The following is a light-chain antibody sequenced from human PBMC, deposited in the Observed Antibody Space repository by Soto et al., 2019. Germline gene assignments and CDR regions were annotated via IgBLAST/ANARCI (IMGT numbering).Light chain of an antibody. CDR1: QSISSY. CDR2: AAS. V-gene: IGKV1-39*01. Sequence: DIQMTQSPSSLSASVGDRVTITCRASQSISSYLTWYQQKPGKAPKLLIYAASSLQSGVPSRFSGSGSGTDFTLTISSLQPDDFATYYCQQSYSTHTFGQGTKLEIK. J-gene: IGKJ2*01. CDR3: QQSYSTHT.